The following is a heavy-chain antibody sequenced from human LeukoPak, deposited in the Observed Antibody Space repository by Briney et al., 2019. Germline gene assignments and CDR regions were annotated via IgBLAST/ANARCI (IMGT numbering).Heavy chain of an antibody. CDR3: ARVDDYVWGSYRQGSDY. V-gene: IGHV3-21*01. CDR2: ISSSSSYI. CDR1: GFTFSSYS. Sequence: KPGGSLRLSCAASGFTFSSYSMNWVRQAPGKGLEWVSSISSSSSYIYYADSVKGRFTISRDNAKNSLYLQTNSLRAEDTAVYYCARVDDYVWGSYRQGSDYWGQGTLVTVSS. D-gene: IGHD3-16*02. J-gene: IGHJ4*02.